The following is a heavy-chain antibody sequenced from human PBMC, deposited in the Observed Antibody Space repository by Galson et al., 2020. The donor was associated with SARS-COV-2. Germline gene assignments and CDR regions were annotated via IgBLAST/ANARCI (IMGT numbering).Heavy chain of an antibody. J-gene: IGHJ5*02. CDR2: IYYSGST. CDR1: GGSISSGGYS. V-gene: IGHV4-30-4*07. Sequence: SQTLSLTCAVSGGSISSGGYSWSWIRQPPGKGLEWIGYIYYSGSTYYNPSLKSRVTISVDTSKNQFSLKLSSVTAADTAVYYCARGRLRSSLQGSNWFDPWGQGTLVTVSS. CDR3: ARGRLRSSLQGSNWFDP. D-gene: IGHD5-12*01.